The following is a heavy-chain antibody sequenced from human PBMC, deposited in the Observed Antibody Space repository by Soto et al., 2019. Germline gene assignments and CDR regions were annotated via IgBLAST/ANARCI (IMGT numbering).Heavy chain of an antibody. Sequence: QVQLVESGGGVVQPGRSLRLSCAASGFTFSHYAMHWVRQAPGKGVEWVALMSYDGSNEYYADSVKGRCTISRDNSKNSLYLQMNSLRAEDTAVYYGAKGGSHNFDYWGQGTRVTVAS. CDR2: MSYDGSNE. D-gene: IGHD1-26*01. J-gene: IGHJ4*02. V-gene: IGHV3-30*18. CDR1: GFTFSHYA. CDR3: AKGGSHNFDY.